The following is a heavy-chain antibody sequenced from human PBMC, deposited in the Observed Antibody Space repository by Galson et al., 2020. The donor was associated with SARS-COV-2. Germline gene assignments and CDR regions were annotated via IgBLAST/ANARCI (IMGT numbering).Heavy chain of an antibody. D-gene: IGHD1-1*01. J-gene: IGHJ4*02. CDR3: ARNCGTGTTGCDY. CDR2: TFFRSKWYN. CDR1: GDRISSDIAA. V-gene: IGHV6-1*01. Sequence: SQTLSLTCAISGDRISSDIAAWNWIRQSPSRGLEWLGRTFFRSKWYNGYAESVRSRITTNPDTSKNQFSLQLTSVTPEDTAVYYCARNCGTGTTGCDYWGQGTLVTVSS.